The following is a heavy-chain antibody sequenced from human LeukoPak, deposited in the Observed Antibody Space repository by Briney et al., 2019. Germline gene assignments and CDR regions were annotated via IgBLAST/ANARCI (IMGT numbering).Heavy chain of an antibody. Sequence: SVKVSCKASGGTFSSYAISWVRQAPGQGLEWMGGIIPIFGTANYAQKFQGRVTITTDESTSTAYMELSSLRSEDTAVYYCARVGVLELRAFDIWGQGTMVTVSS. CDR2: IIPIFGTA. D-gene: IGHD1-7*01. CDR3: ARVGVLELRAFDI. CDR1: GGTFSSYA. V-gene: IGHV1-69*05. J-gene: IGHJ3*02.